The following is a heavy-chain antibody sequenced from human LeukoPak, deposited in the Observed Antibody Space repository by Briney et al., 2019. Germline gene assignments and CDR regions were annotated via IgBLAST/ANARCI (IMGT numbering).Heavy chain of an antibody. CDR2: ISVYNGNT. CDR1: GYTFNNYY. J-gene: IGHJ4*02. CDR3: ARSYCSGSSCYYFDH. V-gene: IGHV1-18*01. Sequence: ASVKVSCKASGYTFNNYYITWVRQAPEQGLEWMGWISVYNGNTNYVQKFQGRVTMTTDTSTSTAYMELRSLRSDDTAMYYCARSYCSGSSCYYFDHWGQGTPVTVSS. D-gene: IGHD2-15*01.